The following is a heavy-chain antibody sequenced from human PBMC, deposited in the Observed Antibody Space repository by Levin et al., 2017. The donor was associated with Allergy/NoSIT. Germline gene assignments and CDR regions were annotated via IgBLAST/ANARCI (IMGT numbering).Heavy chain of an antibody. CDR3: ARLSAAAFDP. CDR2: IDYSGST. J-gene: IGHJ5*02. Sequence: SETLSLTCTVSGFSISTFYWSWVRQPPGEGLECIGYIDYSGSTNYNPSLKSRVTISSDTSKNQFSLKLSSVTAADTAVYYCARLSAAAFDPWGQGTLVTVSS. V-gene: IGHV4-59*08. D-gene: IGHD6-13*01. CDR1: GFSISTFY.